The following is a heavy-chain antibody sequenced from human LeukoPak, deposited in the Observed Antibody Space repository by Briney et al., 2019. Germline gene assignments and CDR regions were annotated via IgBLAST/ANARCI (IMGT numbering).Heavy chain of an antibody. J-gene: IGHJ5*02. Sequence: PSETLSLTCTVSGGSISSGGYYWSWTRQHPGQGLEWIGYIYYSGSTYYNPSLKSRVTISVDTSKNQFSLKLSSVTAADTAVYYCTRVVHEMTTVTSWFDPWGQGTLVTVSS. D-gene: IGHD4-17*01. CDR3: TRVVHEMTTVTSWFDP. CDR1: GGSISSGGYY. V-gene: IGHV4-31*03. CDR2: IYYSGST.